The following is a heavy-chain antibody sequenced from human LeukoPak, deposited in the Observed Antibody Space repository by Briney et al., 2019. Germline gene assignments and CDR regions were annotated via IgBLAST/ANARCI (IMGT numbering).Heavy chain of an antibody. CDR1: GYTFTDYY. J-gene: IGHJ5*02. D-gene: IGHD5-12*01. V-gene: IGHV1-2*02. Sequence: GASVKVSCKASGYTFTDYYIHWVRQAPGQGLEWMGWINPNSGGTKYAQKFQGRVTTTTDTSISTAYMEMSRLTSDDTAVYYCARDAHNGYEFHDWFDPWGQGALVTVSS. CDR3: ARDAHNGYEFHDWFDP. CDR2: INPNSGGT.